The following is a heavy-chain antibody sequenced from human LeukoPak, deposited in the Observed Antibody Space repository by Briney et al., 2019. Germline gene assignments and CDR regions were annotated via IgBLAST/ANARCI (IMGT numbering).Heavy chain of an antibody. V-gene: IGHV1-46*01. CDR1: GYTFTSYY. CDR3: AILGYYDSSLQLTGLDY. Sequence: ASVKVSCKASGYTFTSYYMHWVRQAPGQGLEWMGIINPSGGSTSYAQKFQGRVTMTRDMSTSTVYMELSSLRSEDTAVYYCAILGYYDSSLQLTGLDYWGQGTLVTVSS. D-gene: IGHD3-22*01. CDR2: INPSGGST. J-gene: IGHJ4*02.